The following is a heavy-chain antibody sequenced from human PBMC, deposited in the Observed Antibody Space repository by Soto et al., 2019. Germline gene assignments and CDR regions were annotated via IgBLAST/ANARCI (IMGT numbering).Heavy chain of an antibody. CDR3: ARHASDLRITMVRWEDSSSNPDVYYFDY. J-gene: IGHJ4*02. CDR1: GGSISSSSYY. D-gene: IGHD3-10*01. V-gene: IGHV4-39*01. Sequence: SETLSLTCTVSGGSISSSSYYWGWIRQSPGKGLEWIGEINHSGSTNYNPSLKSRVTISVDTSKNQFSLKLSSVTAADTAVYYCARHASDLRITMVRWEDSSSNPDVYYFDYWGQGTLVTVSS. CDR2: INHSGST.